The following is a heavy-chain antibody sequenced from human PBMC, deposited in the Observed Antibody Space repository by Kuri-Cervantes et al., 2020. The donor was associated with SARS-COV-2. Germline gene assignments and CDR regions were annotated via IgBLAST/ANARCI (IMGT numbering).Heavy chain of an antibody. D-gene: IGHD3-22*01. CDR1: GFTFDDYG. CDR3: ARYPGYDSSGYHDY. Sequence: GESLKISCAASGFTFDDYGVSWVRQAPGKGLEWVSGINRNGGSTGYADSVKGRFTISRDNAKNSLYLQMNSLRAEDTALYHCARYPGYDSSGYHDYWGQGTLVTVSS. V-gene: IGHV3-20*01. J-gene: IGHJ4*02. CDR2: INRNGGST.